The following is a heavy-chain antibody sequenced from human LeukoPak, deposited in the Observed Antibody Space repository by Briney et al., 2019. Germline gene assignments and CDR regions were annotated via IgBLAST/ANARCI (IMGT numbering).Heavy chain of an antibody. Sequence: SVKVSCKASGGTFSSYAISWARQAPGQGLEWMGRIIPIFGTANYAQKFQGRVTITTDESTSTAYMELSSLRSEDTAVYYCARGRYYGSGSYIYWGQGTLVTVSS. CDR1: GGTFSSYA. V-gene: IGHV1-69*05. D-gene: IGHD3-10*01. J-gene: IGHJ4*02. CDR2: IIPIFGTA. CDR3: ARGRYYGSGSYIY.